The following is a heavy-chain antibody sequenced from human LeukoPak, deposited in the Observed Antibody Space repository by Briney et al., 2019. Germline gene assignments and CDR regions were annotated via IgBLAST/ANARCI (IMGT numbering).Heavy chain of an antibody. J-gene: IGHJ4*02. V-gene: IGHV3-48*01. CDR3: ARRAGEYSHPYDY. CDR2: ISSSSTI. D-gene: IGHD4-17*01. CDR1: GFTFSSYS. Sequence: GGSLRLSCAASGFTFSSYSMNWVRQAPGKGLEWVSYISSSSTIYYADSVKGRFTISRDNSKNTLYLQMNSLRADDTAVYYCARRAGEYSHPYDYWGQGTLVTVSS.